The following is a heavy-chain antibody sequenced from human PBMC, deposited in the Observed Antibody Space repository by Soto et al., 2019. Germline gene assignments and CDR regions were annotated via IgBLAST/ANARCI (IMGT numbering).Heavy chain of an antibody. CDR3: ARAVVPAATSGGWYFDL. D-gene: IGHD2-2*01. CDR2: ISSSSSYI. Sequence: GGSLRLSCAASGFTFSSYSMNWVRQAPGKGLEWVSSISSSSSYIYYADSVKGRFTISRDNAKNSPYLQRNSLRAEDTAVYYCARAVVPAATSGGWYFDLWGRGTLVTVSS. J-gene: IGHJ2*01. CDR1: GFTFSSYS. V-gene: IGHV3-21*01.